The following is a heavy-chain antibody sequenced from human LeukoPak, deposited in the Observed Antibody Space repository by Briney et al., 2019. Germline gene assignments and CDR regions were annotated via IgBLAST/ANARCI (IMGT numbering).Heavy chain of an antibody. CDR1: GFTFSSYA. CDR3: AKDSGGSYYGNYYYGMDV. CDR2: ISGSGGST. D-gene: IGHD1-26*01. Sequence: GGSLRLSCAASGFTFSSYAMSWVRQAPGKGLEWVSAISGSGGSTYYADSVKGRFTISRDNSKNTLYLQMNSLRAEDTAVYYCAKDSGGSYYGNYYYGMDVWGQGTTVTVSS. V-gene: IGHV3-23*01. J-gene: IGHJ6*02.